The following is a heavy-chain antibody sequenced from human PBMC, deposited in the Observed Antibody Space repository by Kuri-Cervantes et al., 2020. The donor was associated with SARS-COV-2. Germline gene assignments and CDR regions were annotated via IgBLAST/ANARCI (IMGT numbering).Heavy chain of an antibody. D-gene: IGHD6-13*01. J-gene: IGHJ6*03. CDR3: ARDDVIAAAGPDYYYYYYMDV. CDR2: INSDGSST. V-gene: IGHV3-74*01. Sequence: GGSLRLSCAASGFTFSSYWMHWVRQAPGKGLVWVSRINSDGSSTSYADSVKGRFTISRDNAKNTLYLQMNSLRAEDTAEYYCARDDVIAAAGPDYYYYYYMDVWGKGTTVTVSS. CDR1: GFTFSSYW.